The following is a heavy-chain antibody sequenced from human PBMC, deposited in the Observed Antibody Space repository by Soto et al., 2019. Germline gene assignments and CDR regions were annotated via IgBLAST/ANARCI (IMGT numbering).Heavy chain of an antibody. CDR2: IIPIFGTA. CDR3: AREMTTVNRQYYYYGMDV. J-gene: IGHJ6*02. D-gene: IGHD4-4*01. CDR1: GGTFSSYA. Sequence: SVKVSCKASGGTFSSYAISWVRQAPGQGLEWMGGIIPIFGTANYAQKFQGRVTITADESTSTAYMELSSLRSEDTAVYYCAREMTTVNRQYYYYGMDVWGQGTTVTVSS. V-gene: IGHV1-69*13.